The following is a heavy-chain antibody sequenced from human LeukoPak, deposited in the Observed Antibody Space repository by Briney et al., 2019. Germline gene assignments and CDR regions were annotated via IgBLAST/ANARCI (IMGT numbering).Heavy chain of an antibody. V-gene: IGHV1-8*03. Sequence: ASVKVSCKASGYTFTSYDINWVRQATGQGLEWMGWMNPNSGNTGYAQKFQGRVTITRNTSISTAYMELSSLRSEDTAVYYCARDIGPNGSGSYGGYSFDYWGQGTLVTVSS. D-gene: IGHD3-10*01. CDR3: ARDIGPNGSGSYGGYSFDY. CDR1: GYTFTSYD. CDR2: MNPNSGNT. J-gene: IGHJ4*02.